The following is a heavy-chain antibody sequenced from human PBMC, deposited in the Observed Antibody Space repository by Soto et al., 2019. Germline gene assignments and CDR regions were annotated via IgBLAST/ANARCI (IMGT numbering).Heavy chain of an antibody. CDR3: AKYSSSWYVGGVDV. Sequence: VGSLRLSCAASGFTFSSYAMSWVRQAPGKGLEWVSAISGSGGSTYYADSVKGRFTISRDNSKNTLYLQMNSLRAEDTAVYYCAKYSSSWYVGGVDVWGQGTTVTVSS. D-gene: IGHD6-13*01. J-gene: IGHJ6*02. CDR1: GFTFSSYA. V-gene: IGHV3-23*01. CDR2: ISGSGGST.